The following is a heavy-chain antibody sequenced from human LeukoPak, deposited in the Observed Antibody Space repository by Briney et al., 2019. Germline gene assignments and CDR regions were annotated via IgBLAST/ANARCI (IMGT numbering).Heavy chain of an antibody. CDR1: GGSFSGYY. J-gene: IGHJ3*02. V-gene: IGHV4-34*01. CDR3: ARHFPQKGGGITMVRGVRQPRGAFDI. Sequence: SETLSLTCAVYGGSFSGYYWSWIRQPPGKGLEWIGEINHSGSTNYNPSLKSRVTISVDTSKNQFSLRLSSVTAADTAVYYCARHFPQKGGGITMVRGVRQPRGAFDIWGQGTMVTVSS. D-gene: IGHD3-10*01. CDR2: INHSGST.